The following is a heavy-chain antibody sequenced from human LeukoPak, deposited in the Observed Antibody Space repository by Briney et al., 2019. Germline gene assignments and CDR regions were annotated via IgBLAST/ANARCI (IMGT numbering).Heavy chain of an antibody. V-gene: IGHV3-30*02. CDR3: ARVAYVVVAGDY. CDR2: IRYDGTNE. CDR1: GFTFSSYG. Sequence: TGGSLRLSCAASGFTFSSYGMHWVRQAPGKGLEWVTFIRYDGTNEYYADSVRGRFTISRDNAKNSLYLQMNSLRAEDTAVYYCARVAYVVVAGDYWGQGTLVTVSS. D-gene: IGHD2-15*01. J-gene: IGHJ4*02.